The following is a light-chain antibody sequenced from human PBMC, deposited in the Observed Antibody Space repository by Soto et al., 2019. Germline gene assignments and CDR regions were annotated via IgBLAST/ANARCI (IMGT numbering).Light chain of an antibody. J-gene: IGLJ1*01. Sequence: QSALTQPASVSGSPGQSITISCTGTSSDVGGYNYVSWYQQHLGKAPKLMFYDVSNRPSGVSNRFSGSKSGNTASLTISGLQAEDEADYYCSSYTSSSTGVFGTGTKLTVL. CDR2: DVS. CDR1: SSDVGGYNY. V-gene: IGLV2-14*01. CDR3: SSYTSSSTGV.